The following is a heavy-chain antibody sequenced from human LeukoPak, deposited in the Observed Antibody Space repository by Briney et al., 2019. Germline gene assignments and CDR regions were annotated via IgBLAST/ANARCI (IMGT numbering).Heavy chain of an antibody. CDR3: AKELLLWFGELLPVNFDY. Sequence: PGGSLRLSCAASGFTFSSYAMSWVRQAPGKGLEWVSAISGSGGSTYYADSVKGRFTISRDNSKNTLYLQMNSLRAEDAAVYYCAKELLLWFGELLPVNFDYWGQGTLVTVSS. J-gene: IGHJ4*02. CDR2: ISGSGGST. V-gene: IGHV3-23*01. CDR1: GFTFSSYA. D-gene: IGHD3-10*01.